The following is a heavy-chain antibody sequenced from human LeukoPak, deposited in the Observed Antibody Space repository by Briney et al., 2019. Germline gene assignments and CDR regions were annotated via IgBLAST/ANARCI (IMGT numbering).Heavy chain of an antibody. D-gene: IGHD5-12*01. CDR3: EIVATDGGFDY. CDR1: GYTLTELS. Sequence: ASVKVSCKVSGYTLTELSMHWVRQAPGKGLEWMGGFDPEDGETIYAQKFQGRVTITADKSTSTAYMELSSLRSEDTAVYYCEIVATDGGFDYWGQGTLVTVSS. J-gene: IGHJ4*02. V-gene: IGHV1-24*01. CDR2: FDPEDGET.